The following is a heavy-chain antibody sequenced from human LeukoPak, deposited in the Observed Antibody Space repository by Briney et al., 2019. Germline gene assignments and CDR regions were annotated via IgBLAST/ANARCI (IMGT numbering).Heavy chain of an antibody. CDR3: ARELPYYYDSSGSLDY. Sequence: SQTLSLTCTVSGGSISSGSYYWSWIRQPAGKGLEWIGRIYTSGSTNYNPSLKSRVTISVDTSKNQFSLKLSSVTAADTAVYYCARELPYYYDSSGSLDYWGQGTLVTVSS. CDR2: IYTSGST. CDR1: GGSISSGSYY. V-gene: IGHV4-61*02. D-gene: IGHD3-22*01. J-gene: IGHJ4*02.